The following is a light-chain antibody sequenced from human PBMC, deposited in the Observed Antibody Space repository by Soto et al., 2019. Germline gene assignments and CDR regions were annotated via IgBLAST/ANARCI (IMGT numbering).Light chain of an antibody. J-gene: IGKJ1*01. Sequence: EIVLTQSPGTLSLSPGERATLLCRASKSVSSSYLAWYQQKPGQAPRLLIYGASSRATGIPDRFSGSGSGTDFTLTISRLEPEDSAVYYCQQYGSSRWTFGQGTKVEIK. CDR3: QQYGSSRWT. CDR1: KSVSSSY. V-gene: IGKV3-20*01. CDR2: GAS.